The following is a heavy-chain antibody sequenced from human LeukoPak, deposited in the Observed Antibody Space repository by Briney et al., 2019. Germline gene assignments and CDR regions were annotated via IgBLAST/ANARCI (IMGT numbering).Heavy chain of an antibody. V-gene: IGHV3-21*01. CDR2: ISSSSSYI. Sequence: GGSLRLSCAASGFTFSSYSMYWVRQPPGKGLEWVSSISSSSSYIYYADSVKGRFTISRDNAKNSLYLQMNSLRAEDTAVYYCARVTGYSSSWSDYWGQGTLVTVSS. J-gene: IGHJ4*02. CDR3: ARVTGYSSSWSDY. D-gene: IGHD6-13*01. CDR1: GFTFSSYS.